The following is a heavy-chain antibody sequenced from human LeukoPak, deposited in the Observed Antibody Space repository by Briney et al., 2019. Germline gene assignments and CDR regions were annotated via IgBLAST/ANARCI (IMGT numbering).Heavy chain of an antibody. CDR1: GFTFSNYA. Sequence: GGSLRLSCAASGFTFSNYAMSWVRQAPGKGLEWVSGIRWSGGSTYYADSVKGRFTISRDNSKNTLYLQMNSLRAEDTAVYYCAKAQGIAVAGTVRNYYGMDVWGQGTTVTVSS. J-gene: IGHJ6*02. D-gene: IGHD6-19*01. V-gene: IGHV3-23*01. CDR3: AKAQGIAVAGTVRNYYGMDV. CDR2: IRWSGGST.